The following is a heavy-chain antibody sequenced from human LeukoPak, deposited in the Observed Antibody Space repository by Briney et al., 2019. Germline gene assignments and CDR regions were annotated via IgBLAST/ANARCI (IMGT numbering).Heavy chain of an antibody. CDR3: AKDLNSQAAHPFDY. J-gene: IGHJ4*02. CDR2: ISGSGGST. CDR1: GFTFSSYA. D-gene: IGHD6-6*01. V-gene: IGHV3-23*01. Sequence: GGSLRLSCAASGFTFSSYATNWVRQAPGKGLEWVSAISGSGGSTYYADSVKGRFTISRDNSKNTLYLQMNSLRAEDTAVYYCAKDLNSQAAHPFDYWGQGTLVTVSS.